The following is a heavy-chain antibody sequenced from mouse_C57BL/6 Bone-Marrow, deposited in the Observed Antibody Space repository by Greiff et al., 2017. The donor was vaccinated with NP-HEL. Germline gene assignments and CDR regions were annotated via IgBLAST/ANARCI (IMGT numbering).Heavy chain of an antibody. CDR1: GYTFTDYY. Sequence: VQLQQSGPVLVKPGASVKMSCKASGYTFTDYYMNWVKQSHGKSLEWIGVINPYNGGTSYNQKFKGKATLTVDKSSSTAYMELNSLTSEDSAVYYCARRRGVGSPLFDDWGQGTTLTVSS. CDR3: ARRRGVGSPLFDD. D-gene: IGHD1-1*01. J-gene: IGHJ2*01. V-gene: IGHV1-19*01. CDR2: INPYNGGT.